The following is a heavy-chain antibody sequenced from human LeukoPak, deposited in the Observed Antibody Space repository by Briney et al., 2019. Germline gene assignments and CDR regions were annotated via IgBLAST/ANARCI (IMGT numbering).Heavy chain of an antibody. CDR3: ARDGYYDILTGYYYFDYYYYMDV. CDR1: GYTFTSYG. V-gene: IGHV1-18*01. CDR2: ISAYNGNT. D-gene: IGHD3-9*01. Sequence: ASVKVSCKASGYTFTSYGISWVRQAPGQGLEWMGWISAYNGNTNYAQKLQGRVTMTTDTSTSTAYMELRSLRSDDTAVYYCARDGYYDILTGYYYFDYYYYMDVWGKGTTVTVSS. J-gene: IGHJ6*03.